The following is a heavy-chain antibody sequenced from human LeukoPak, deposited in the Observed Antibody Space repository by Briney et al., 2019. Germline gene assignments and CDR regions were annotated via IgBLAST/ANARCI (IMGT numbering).Heavy chain of an antibody. V-gene: IGHV1-46*01. J-gene: IGHJ1*01. Sequence: GASVKVSCKASGYTFTNYYMHWVRQAPGQGLEWMGIINPSGGSKNYAQKFQGRVTMTRDTSTNTVYMELNSLRSEDTAVYYCARDESISILWWWGQGTLVTVSS. CDR3: ARDESISILWW. CDR2: INPSGGSK. D-gene: IGHD2-21*01. CDR1: GYTFTNYY.